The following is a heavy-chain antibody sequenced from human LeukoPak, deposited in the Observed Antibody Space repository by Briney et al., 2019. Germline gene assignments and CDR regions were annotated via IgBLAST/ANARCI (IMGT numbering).Heavy chain of an antibody. D-gene: IGHD6-13*01. Sequence: GGSLRLSCAASGFTFSSYALSWVRQAPGKGLELVSAISGGGYNTYYADSVKGRFTMSRDNSKNTVYLQMNSLRAEDTALYYCAKDRSSWYYPFDHWGQGTLVTVSS. CDR3: AKDRSSWYYPFDH. V-gene: IGHV3-23*01. CDR2: ISGGGYNT. J-gene: IGHJ5*02. CDR1: GFTFSSYA.